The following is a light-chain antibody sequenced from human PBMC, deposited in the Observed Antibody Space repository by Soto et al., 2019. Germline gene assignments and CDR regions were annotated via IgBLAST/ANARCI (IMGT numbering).Light chain of an antibody. CDR2: KAS. J-gene: IGKJ1*01. Sequence: DIQMTQSPSTLSASVGDRVTITCRASQSIRSWLAWYQQKPGKAPKLLIYKASSLDSGVRSRFNGSGSGTESTLTTSRLQPDDFASYYCQQYNSYWTFGQGTKVEIK. V-gene: IGKV1-5*03. CDR1: QSIRSW. CDR3: QQYNSYWT.